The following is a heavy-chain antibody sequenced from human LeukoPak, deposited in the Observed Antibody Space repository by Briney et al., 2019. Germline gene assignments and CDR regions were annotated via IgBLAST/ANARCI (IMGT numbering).Heavy chain of an antibody. CDR3: ARDDFWSGID. D-gene: IGHD3-3*01. Sequence: SETLSLTCTVSGGSISSYYWSWIRQPPGKGLEWIGEINHSGSTNYNPSLKSRVTISVDTSKNQFSLKLSSVTAADTAVYYCARDDFWSGIDWGQGTTVTVSS. CDR2: INHSGST. J-gene: IGHJ6*02. V-gene: IGHV4-34*01. CDR1: GGSISSYY.